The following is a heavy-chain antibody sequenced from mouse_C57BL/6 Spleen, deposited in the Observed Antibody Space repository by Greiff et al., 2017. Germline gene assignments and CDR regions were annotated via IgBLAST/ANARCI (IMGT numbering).Heavy chain of an antibody. CDR2: INPSTGGT. CDR1: GYSFTGYY. CDR3: ARYRNYDYDGFDY. D-gene: IGHD2-4*01. J-gene: IGHJ2*01. Sequence: VQLQQSGPELVKPGASVKISCKASGYSFTGYYMNWVKQSPEKSLEWIGEINPSTGGTTYNQKFKAKATLTVDKSSSTAYMQLKSLTSEDSAVYYCARYRNYDYDGFDYWGQGTTLTVSS. V-gene: IGHV1-42*01.